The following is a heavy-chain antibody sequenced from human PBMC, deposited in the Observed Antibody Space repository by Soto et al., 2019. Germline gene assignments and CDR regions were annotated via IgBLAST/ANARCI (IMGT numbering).Heavy chain of an antibody. Sequence: GESLKISCKGSGYSFTSYWIGWVRQMPGKGLEWMGIIYPGDSDTRYSPSFQGQVTISADKSISTAYLQWSSLKASDTAMYYCARHGMDSSSYYYYMDGWGKGTTVTVSS. CDR1: GYSFTSYW. D-gene: IGHD6-6*01. V-gene: IGHV5-51*01. J-gene: IGHJ6*03. CDR2: IYPGDSDT. CDR3: ARHGMDSSSYYYYMDG.